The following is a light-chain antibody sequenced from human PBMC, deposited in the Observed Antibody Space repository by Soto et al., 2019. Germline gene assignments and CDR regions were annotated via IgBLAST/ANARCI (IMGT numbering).Light chain of an antibody. CDR3: AAWDDSLILV. CDR2: ADY. J-gene: IGLJ3*02. Sequence: QAVVTQPPSASGTPGQRVTISCSGSSSNIGTNTVNWYQQLPGTAPKLLIYADYQRPSGVPDRFSGSKSGTSASLAISGLQSEDEADYYCAAWDDSLILVFGGGTKLTVL. CDR1: SSNIGTNT. V-gene: IGLV1-44*01.